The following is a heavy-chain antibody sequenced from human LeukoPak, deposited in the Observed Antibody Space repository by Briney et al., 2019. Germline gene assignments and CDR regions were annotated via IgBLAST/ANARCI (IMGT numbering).Heavy chain of an antibody. J-gene: IGHJ6*02. CDR3: ARENYYGMEV. Sequence: SETLSLTCTVSGGSISSYHWSWFRQAPGKGLEWIGYIYDSGSTNFNPSLKSRVTISVDTSKNQFSLKLNSVTAVDTAVYYCARENYYGMEVWGQGTTVIVSS. CDR1: GGSISSYH. V-gene: IGHV4-59*01. CDR2: IYDSGST.